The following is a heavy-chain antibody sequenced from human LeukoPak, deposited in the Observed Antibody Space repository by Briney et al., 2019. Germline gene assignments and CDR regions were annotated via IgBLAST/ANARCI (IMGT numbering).Heavy chain of an antibody. CDR1: GGSISSYY. J-gene: IGHJ4*02. V-gene: IGHV4-4*07. CDR2: IYTSGST. Sequence: SETLSLTCTVSGGSISSYYWSWIRQPAGKGLEWIGRIYTSGSTNYNPSLKSRVTMSVDTSKNQFSLKLSSVTAADTAVYYCARERRTYGSGDFDYWGQGTLVTVSS. CDR3: ARERRTYGSGDFDY. D-gene: IGHD3-10*01.